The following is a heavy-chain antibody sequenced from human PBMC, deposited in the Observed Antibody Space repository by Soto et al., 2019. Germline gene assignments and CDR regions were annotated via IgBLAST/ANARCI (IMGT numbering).Heavy chain of an antibody. D-gene: IGHD3-9*01. CDR2: IRGDGGQT. CDR1: GFTFTSYG. V-gene: IGHV3-23*01. J-gene: IGHJ4*02. CDR3: ARDVGLDSDDFFAY. Sequence: PGGSLRLSCTASGFTFTSYGMGWVRQAPGKGLQWVSPIRGDGGQTHYTDSVKGRFSISRDNSKNTVYLQMDSLRAEDTAMYFCARDVGLDSDDFFAYWGQGTQVTVSS.